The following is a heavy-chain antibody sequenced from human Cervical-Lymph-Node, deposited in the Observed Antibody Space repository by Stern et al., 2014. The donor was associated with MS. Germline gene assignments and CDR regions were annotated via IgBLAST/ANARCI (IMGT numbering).Heavy chain of an antibody. CDR3: ARSWEPPTLDY. CDR2: LFSGGST. J-gene: IGHJ4*02. CDR1: GFTVSYNY. V-gene: IGHV3-66*02. D-gene: IGHD1-26*01. Sequence: VQLVESGGGLVQPGGSLRLSCAASGFTVSYNYMSWVRQAPGKGLEWVSVLFSGGSTYYADSVNGRFTISRDSSKNTLYLQMNSLRVEDTAVYYCARSWEPPTLDYWGQGTLVTVSS.